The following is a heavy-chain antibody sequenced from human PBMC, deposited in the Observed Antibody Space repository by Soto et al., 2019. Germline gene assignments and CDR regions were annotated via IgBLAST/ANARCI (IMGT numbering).Heavy chain of an antibody. V-gene: IGHV3-23*01. CDR1: GFTFSTHT. CDR2: LTADSDDT. J-gene: IGHJ4*02. CDR3: AKGLDRASLDF. Sequence: EVQLLESGGTLVQPGGSLRLSCVASGFTFSTHTMNWVRQAPGKGLEWVSRLTADSDDTSYADSIKGRFTISRDNSKNTLYLQMNSLRDEDTAIYYCAKGLDRASLDFWGQGALVTVSS. D-gene: IGHD1-1*01.